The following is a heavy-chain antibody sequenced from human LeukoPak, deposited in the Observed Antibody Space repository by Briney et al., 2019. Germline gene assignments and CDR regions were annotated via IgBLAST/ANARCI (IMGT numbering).Heavy chain of an antibody. CDR2: IYYSGTT. D-gene: IGHD6-13*01. J-gene: IGHJ4*02. V-gene: IGHV4-59*01. Sequence: SETLSLTCTVSGGSISSYYWSWIRQPPGKGLEWIGYIYYSGTTNYNPSLKSRVTISVDTSKNQFSLKLSSVTAADTAVYYCARGVYIAAAQYGFWGQGTLVTVSS. CDR3: ARGVYIAAAQYGF. CDR1: GGSISSYY.